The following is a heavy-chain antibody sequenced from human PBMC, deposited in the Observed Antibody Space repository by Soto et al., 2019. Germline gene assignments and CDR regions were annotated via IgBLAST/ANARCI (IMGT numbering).Heavy chain of an antibody. D-gene: IGHD3-22*01. CDR3: ARDYYDSSGYYPRFDY. V-gene: IGHV3-7*04. Sequence: GGSLRLSCVASGFTFNNYAMAWVRQAPGKGLEWVASIKQDGSEKYYVDSVKGRFTISRDNAKNSLYLQMNSLRAEDTAVYYCARDYYDSSGYYPRFDYWGQGTLVTVSS. CDR2: IKQDGSEK. J-gene: IGHJ4*02. CDR1: GFTFNNYA.